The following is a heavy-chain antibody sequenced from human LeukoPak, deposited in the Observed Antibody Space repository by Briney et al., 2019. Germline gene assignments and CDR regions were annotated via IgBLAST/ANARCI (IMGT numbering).Heavy chain of an antibody. CDR2: MNPNSGNT. CDR1: GYTLTSYD. J-gene: IGHJ3*02. CDR3: ARGYPQSWFPYAFDI. D-gene: IGHD3-22*01. V-gene: IGHV1-8*01. Sequence: ASVKVSCKASGYTLTSYDINWVRQATGQGLEWMGWMNPNSGNTGYAQKFQGRVTMTRNTSISTAYMELSSLRSEDTAVYYCARGYPQSWFPYAFDIWGQGTMVTVSS.